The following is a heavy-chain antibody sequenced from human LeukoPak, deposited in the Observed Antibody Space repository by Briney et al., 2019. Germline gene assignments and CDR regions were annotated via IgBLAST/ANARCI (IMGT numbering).Heavy chain of an antibody. CDR3: ARRHDYSNYPDY. CDR1: GFSFSDSD. Sequence: GGSLRLSCAASGFSFSDSDMNWVRQAPGKGLEWVSSISSSSSYIYYADSVKGRFTISRDNAKNSLYLQMNSLRAEDTAVYYCARRHDYSNYPDYWGQGTLVTVSS. D-gene: IGHD4-11*01. V-gene: IGHV3-21*01. J-gene: IGHJ4*02. CDR2: ISSSSSYI.